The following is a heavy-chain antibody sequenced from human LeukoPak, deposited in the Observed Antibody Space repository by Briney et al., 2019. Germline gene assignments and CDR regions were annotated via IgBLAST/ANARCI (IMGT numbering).Heavy chain of an antibody. CDR2: ISSSSSYT. J-gene: IGHJ5*02. V-gene: IGHV3-11*06. Sequence: GGSLRLSCAASGFTFSDYYMSWIRQAPGKGLEWVSYISSSSSYTNYADSVKGRFTISRDNAKNSLYPQMNSLRAEDTAVYYCARVRAGYLNYVNWFDPWGQGTLVTVSS. CDR1: GFTFSDYY. D-gene: IGHD3-9*01. CDR3: ARVRAGYLNYVNWFDP.